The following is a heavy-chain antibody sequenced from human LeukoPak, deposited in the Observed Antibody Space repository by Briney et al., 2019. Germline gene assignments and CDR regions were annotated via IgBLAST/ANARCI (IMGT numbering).Heavy chain of an antibody. CDR3: ARVQLERLLHYGMDV. CDR1: GGTFSSYA. J-gene: IGHJ6*02. D-gene: IGHD1-1*01. Sequence: GASVKVSCKASGGTFSSYAISWVRRAPGQGLEWMGGIIPIFGTANYAQKFQGRVTITADESTSTAYMELSSLRSEDTAVYYCARVQLERLLHYGMDVWGQGTTVTVSS. V-gene: IGHV1-69*13. CDR2: IIPIFGTA.